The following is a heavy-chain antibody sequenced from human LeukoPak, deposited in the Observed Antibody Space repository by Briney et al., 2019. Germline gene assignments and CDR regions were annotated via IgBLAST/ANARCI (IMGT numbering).Heavy chain of an antibody. CDR1: GGSFSGYY. D-gene: IGHD2-15*01. CDR3: AMGLLPMVDY. J-gene: IGHJ4*02. Sequence: SEPLSLTCAVYGGSFSGYYWSWIRQPPGKGLEWIGEINHSGSTNYNPSLKSRVTISVDTSKNQFSLKLSSVTAADTAVYYCAMGLLPMVDYWGQGTLVTVSS. CDR2: INHSGST. V-gene: IGHV4-34*01.